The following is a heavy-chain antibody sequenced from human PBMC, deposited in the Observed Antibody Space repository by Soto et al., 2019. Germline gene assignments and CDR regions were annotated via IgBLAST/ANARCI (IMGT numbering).Heavy chain of an antibody. CDR3: ARWIGYSSGFGDYYYYGMDV. Sequence: SETLSLTCPVSGVSISSYYWSWIRQPPGKGLEWIGYIYYSGSTNYNPSLKSRVTISVDTSKNQFSLKLSSVTAADTAVYYCARWIGYSSGFGDYYYYGMDVWGQGTTVTVSS. D-gene: IGHD6-19*01. CDR1: GVSISSYY. V-gene: IGHV4-59*01. J-gene: IGHJ6*02. CDR2: IYYSGST.